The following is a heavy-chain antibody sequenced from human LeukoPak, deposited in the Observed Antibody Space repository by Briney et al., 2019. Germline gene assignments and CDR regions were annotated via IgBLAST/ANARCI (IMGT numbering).Heavy chain of an antibody. CDR1: GYTXTSYG. D-gene: IGHD6-13*01. CDR3: ARSYSSSWYDLGYYYGMDV. CDR2: ISAYNGNT. V-gene: IGHV1-18*01. J-gene: IGHJ6*02. Sequence: ASVKVSCKASGYTXTSYGISWVRQAPGQGLEWMGWISAYNGNTNYAQKLQGGVTMTTDTSTSTAYMELRSLRSDDTAVYYCARSYSSSWYDLGYYYGMDVWGQGTTVTVSS.